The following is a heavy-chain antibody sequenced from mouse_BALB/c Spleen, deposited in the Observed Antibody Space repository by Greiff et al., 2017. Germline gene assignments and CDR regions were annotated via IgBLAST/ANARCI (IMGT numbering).Heavy chain of an antibody. Sequence: EVKLMESGGDLVKPGGSLKLSCAASGFTFSSYGMSWVRQTPDKRLEWVATISSGGSYTYYPDSVKGRFTISRDNAKNTLYLQMSSLKSEDTAMYYCAREDYYGSSPAWFAYWGQGTLVTVSA. J-gene: IGHJ3*01. CDR2: ISSGGSYT. CDR3: AREDYYGSSPAWFAY. D-gene: IGHD1-1*01. CDR1: GFTFSSYG. V-gene: IGHV5-6*01.